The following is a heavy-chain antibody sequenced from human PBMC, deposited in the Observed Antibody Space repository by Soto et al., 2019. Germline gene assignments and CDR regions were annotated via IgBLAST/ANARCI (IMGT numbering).Heavy chain of an antibody. CDR3: ARGYWFDP. CDR2: ISRSVSS. CDR1: GGSIFSDD. Sequence: PSETLSLTCTVSGGSIFSDDWTWIRQPPGKGLEWIGYISRSVSSSFAPSLKGRVTFSTDTSKNQVSLKMTYVTVADTAVYYCARGYWFDPWGPGTLVTVSS. V-gene: IGHV4-59*01. J-gene: IGHJ5*02.